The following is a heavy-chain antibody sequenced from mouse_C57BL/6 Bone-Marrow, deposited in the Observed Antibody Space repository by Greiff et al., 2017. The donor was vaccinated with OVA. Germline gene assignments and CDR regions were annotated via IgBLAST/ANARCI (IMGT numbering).Heavy chain of an antibody. CDR1: GYAFSSSW. CDR3: ARCGFITTVVAPHYFDY. D-gene: IGHD1-1*01. J-gene: IGHJ2*01. CDR2: IYPGDGDT. Sequence: QVQLQQSGPELVKPGASVKISCKASGYAFSSSWMNWVKQRPGKGLEWIGRIYPGDGDTNYNGKFKGKATLTADKSSSTAYMQLSSLTSEDSAVYFCARCGFITTVVAPHYFDYWGQGTTLTVSS. V-gene: IGHV1-82*01.